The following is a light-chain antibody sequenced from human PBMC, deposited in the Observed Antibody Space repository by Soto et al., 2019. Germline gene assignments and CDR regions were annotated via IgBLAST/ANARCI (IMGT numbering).Light chain of an antibody. CDR3: QHTRTTPRT. CDR2: GAS. J-gene: IGKJ1*01. CDR1: QGISTF. Sequence: DIQMTQSPSSLFASVGDRVTITCRASQGISTFLHWYQQRPGKAPSLIIYGASNLQSGVPSRFSRRGSGTEFTLTISTLQPEDVATYYGQHTRTTPRTFGQGTKVDSK. V-gene: IGKV1-39*01.